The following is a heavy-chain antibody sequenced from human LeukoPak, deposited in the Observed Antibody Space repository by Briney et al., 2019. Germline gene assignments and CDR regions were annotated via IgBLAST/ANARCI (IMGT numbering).Heavy chain of an antibody. Sequence: SCKASGYTFTSYAMHWVRQAPGKGLEWVAVISYDGSNKYYADSVKGRFTISRDNSKNTLYLQMNSLRAEDTAVYYCARASDYGGNSPFDYWGQGTLVTVSS. CDR3: ARASDYGGNSPFDY. CDR2: ISYDGSNK. J-gene: IGHJ4*02. D-gene: IGHD4-23*01. CDR1: GYTFTSYA. V-gene: IGHV3-30-3*01.